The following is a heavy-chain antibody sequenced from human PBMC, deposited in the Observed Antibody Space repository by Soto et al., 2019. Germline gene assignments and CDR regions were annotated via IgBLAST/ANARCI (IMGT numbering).Heavy chain of an antibody. Sequence: GGSLRLSCAASGFTFSSYWMSWVRQAPGKGLEWVANIKQDGSEKYYVDSVKGRFTISRDNAKNSLYLQMNSLRAEDTAVYYCASLLGYSSSSRYFQHWGQGTLVTVSS. CDR1: GFTFSSYW. CDR2: IKQDGSEK. CDR3: ASLLGYSSSSRYFQH. D-gene: IGHD6-6*01. V-gene: IGHV3-7*01. J-gene: IGHJ1*01.